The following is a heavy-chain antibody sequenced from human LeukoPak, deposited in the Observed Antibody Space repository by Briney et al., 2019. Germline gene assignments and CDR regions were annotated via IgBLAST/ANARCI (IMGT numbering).Heavy chain of an antibody. CDR1: GFTFDDYA. D-gene: IGHD6-13*01. J-gene: IGHJ6*03. CDR2: INWSGDRI. Sequence: GGSLRLSCAASGFTFDDYAMHWVRQAPGKGLEWVSGINWSGDRIGYADSVKGRFTISRDNAKKSLYLQMNSLRTEDTALYYCAKGGIHRGYYYYYMDVWGKGTTVTVSS. CDR3: AKGGIHRGYYYYYMDV. V-gene: IGHV3-9*01.